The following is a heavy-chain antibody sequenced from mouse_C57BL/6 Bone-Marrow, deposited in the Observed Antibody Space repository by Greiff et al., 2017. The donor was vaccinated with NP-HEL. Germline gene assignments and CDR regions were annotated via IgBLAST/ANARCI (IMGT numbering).Heavy chain of an antibody. CDR3: ASYDEVGYFDY. D-gene: IGHD2-3*01. CDR2: IYPRSGNT. CDR1: GYTFTSYG. V-gene: IGHV1-81*01. Sequence: QVQLKESGAELARPGASVKLSCKASGYTFTSYGISWVKQRTGQGLEWIGEIYPRSGNTYYNEKFKGKATLTADKSSSTAYMELRSLTSEDSAVYFCASYDEVGYFDYWGQGTTLTVSS. J-gene: IGHJ2*01.